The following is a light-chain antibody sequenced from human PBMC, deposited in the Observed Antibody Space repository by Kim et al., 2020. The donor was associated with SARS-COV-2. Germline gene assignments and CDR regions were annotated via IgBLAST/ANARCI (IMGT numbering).Light chain of an antibody. CDR2: DNN. CDR1: NYNLGNNF. J-gene: IGLJ2*01. V-gene: IGLV1-51*01. CDR3: GTWDSSLSAVV. Sequence: HKEPLSCSGSNYNLGNNFVSCYQQLPGTTPKLLLYDNNTRPSVIPDRFSGSKSGTSATLGITGLQTGDEADYHCGTWDSSLSAVVFGGGTPADRP.